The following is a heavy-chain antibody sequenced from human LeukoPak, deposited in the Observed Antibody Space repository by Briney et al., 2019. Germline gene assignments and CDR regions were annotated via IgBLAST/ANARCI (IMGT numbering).Heavy chain of an antibody. D-gene: IGHD3-22*01. Sequence: HGASVKVSCRASGYTFTSYGISWVRQAPGQGLEWMGWISAYNGNTNYAQKLQGRVTMTTDTSTSTAYMELRSLRSDDTAVYYCARDQYYDSKGWFDPWGQGTLVTVSS. CDR3: ARDQYYDSKGWFDP. J-gene: IGHJ5*02. V-gene: IGHV1-18*01. CDR2: ISAYNGNT. CDR1: GYTFTSYG.